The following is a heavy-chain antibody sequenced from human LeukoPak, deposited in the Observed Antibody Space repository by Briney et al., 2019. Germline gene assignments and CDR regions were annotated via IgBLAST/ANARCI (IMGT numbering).Heavy chain of an antibody. CDR3: ARGEEWFDP. CDR2: IDHSGST. J-gene: IGHJ5*02. Sequence: SETLSLTCAVYGGSFSGYYWSWIRQPPGKGLEWIGEIDHSGSTNYNPSLKSRVTISVDTSKNQFSLKLSSVTAADTAVYYCARGEEWFDPWGQGTLVTVSS. CDR1: GGSFSGYY. V-gene: IGHV4-34*01.